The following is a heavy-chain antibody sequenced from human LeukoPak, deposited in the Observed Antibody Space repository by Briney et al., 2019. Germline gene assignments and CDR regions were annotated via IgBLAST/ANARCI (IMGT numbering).Heavy chain of an antibody. CDR3: ATNILVRDIINWFDP. V-gene: IGHV3-21*04. CDR1: GFIFSSYR. Sequence: GGSLRLSCAASGFIFSSYRMNWVRQAPGKGLEWVSSISSSGTYIYYADSVKGRFTISRDNAKNSLYLQMNSLRAEDTAVYYCATNILVRDIINWFDPWGQGTLVTVSS. CDR2: ISSSGTYI. J-gene: IGHJ5*02. D-gene: IGHD3-10*01.